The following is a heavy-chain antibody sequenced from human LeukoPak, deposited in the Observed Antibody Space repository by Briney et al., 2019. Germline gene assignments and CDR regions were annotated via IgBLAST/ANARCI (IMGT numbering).Heavy chain of an antibody. Sequence: GGSLRLSCAASGFTFSSYGMSWVRQAPGKGLEWVANIKQDGSEKYYVDSVEGRFTISRDNAKNSLYLQMNSLRAEDTAVYYCARGIIAAARWVFHYWGQGTLVTVSS. CDR2: IKQDGSEK. CDR1: GFTFSSYG. CDR3: ARGIIAAARWVFHY. J-gene: IGHJ4*02. V-gene: IGHV3-7*01. D-gene: IGHD6-13*01.